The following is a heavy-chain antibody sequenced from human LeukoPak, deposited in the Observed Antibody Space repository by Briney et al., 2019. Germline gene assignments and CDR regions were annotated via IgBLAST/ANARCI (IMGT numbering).Heavy chain of an antibody. V-gene: IGHV3-23*01. CDR1: GFTFSSYA. D-gene: IGHD2-2*01. J-gene: IGHJ6*02. CDR2: LSDSGGYT. Sequence: GGSLRLSCAASGFTFSSYAMSWVRQAPGKGLEWVSALSDSGGYTYYADSVKGRFTISRDNSKNTLYLQMTSLRAEDTAVYYCAKGLPPHCSSTSCFAGRSLDVWGQGTTVTVSS. CDR3: AKGLPPHCSSTSCFAGRSLDV.